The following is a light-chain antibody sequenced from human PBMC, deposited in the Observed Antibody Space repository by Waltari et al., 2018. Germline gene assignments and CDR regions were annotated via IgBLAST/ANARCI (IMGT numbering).Light chain of an antibody. J-gene: IGKJ4*01. Sequence: QSPSSVSASVGDRVTITCRASQATSGWLAWYQQKPGSAPKLLIYGASSLQSGVPSRFSGSGSGTDFTLTISSLQPEDFATYYCQQATSLPLTFGGGTKVEIK. CDR1: QATSGW. CDR2: GAS. CDR3: QQATSLPLT. V-gene: IGKV1-12*01.